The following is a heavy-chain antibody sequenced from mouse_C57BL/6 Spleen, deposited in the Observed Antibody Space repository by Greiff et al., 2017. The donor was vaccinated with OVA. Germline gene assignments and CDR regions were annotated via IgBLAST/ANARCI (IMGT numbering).Heavy chain of an antibody. CDR1: GFTFSSYA. Sequence: DVMLVESGGGLVKPGGSLKLSCAASGFTFSSYAMSWVRQTPEKRLEWVATISDGGSYTYYPDNVKGRFTISRDNAKNNLYLQMSHLKSEDTAMYYCARDGGLTGNSSFDYWGQGTTLTVSS. V-gene: IGHV5-4*01. J-gene: IGHJ2*01. CDR3: ARDGGLTGNSSFDY. D-gene: IGHD4-1*01. CDR2: ISDGGSYT.